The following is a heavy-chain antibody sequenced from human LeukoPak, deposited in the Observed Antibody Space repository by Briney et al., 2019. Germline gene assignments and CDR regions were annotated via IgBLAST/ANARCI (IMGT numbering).Heavy chain of an antibody. D-gene: IGHD3-22*01. CDR2: IKQDGSEK. Sequence: GGSLRLSCAASGFTFSSYWMSWVRQAPGKGLEWVANIKQDGSEKYYVDSVKGRFTISRDNAKNSLYLQMNSLRAEDTAVYYCATTGDYYDRLDAFDIWGQGTMVTVSS. CDR1: GFTFSSYW. V-gene: IGHV3-7*01. J-gene: IGHJ3*02. CDR3: ATTGDYYDRLDAFDI.